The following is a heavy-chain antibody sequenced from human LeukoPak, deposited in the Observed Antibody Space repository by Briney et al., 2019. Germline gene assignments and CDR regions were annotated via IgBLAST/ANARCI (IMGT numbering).Heavy chain of an antibody. CDR2: INHSAST. Sequence: SETLSLTCAVYGESFSGYYWSWIRQPPGKGLEWIGEINHSASTNYNPSLKSRVTISVDTSKNQFSLKLSSVTAADTAVYYCARRIWYSSSWFPRGAFDIWGQGTMVTVSS. CDR1: GESFSGYY. D-gene: IGHD6-13*01. J-gene: IGHJ3*02. CDR3: ARRIWYSSSWFPRGAFDI. V-gene: IGHV4-34*01.